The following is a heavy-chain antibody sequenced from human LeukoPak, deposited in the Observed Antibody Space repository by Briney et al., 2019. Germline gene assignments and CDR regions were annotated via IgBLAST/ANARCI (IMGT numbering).Heavy chain of an antibody. Sequence: PSETLSLTCAVSVGPLSKYYWSWIPHPAGKGLEWIGRISASENTNYTPSLKSRVTMSVDPSMNLFALKLSSVTAADTAVYYCARQGVATAIDYWGQGTLVTVSS. CDR2: ISASENT. D-gene: IGHD2-21*02. CDR3: ARQGVATAIDY. J-gene: IGHJ4*02. V-gene: IGHV4-4*07. CDR1: VGPLSKYY.